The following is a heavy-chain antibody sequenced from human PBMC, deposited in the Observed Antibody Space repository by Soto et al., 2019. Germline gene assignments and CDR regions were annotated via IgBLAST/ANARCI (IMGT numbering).Heavy chain of an antibody. Sequence: QVQLVESGGGVVQPGRSLRLSCAASGFSFSNCGMHWVRQAPGKGLEWVAAISSDGSDKYYSESVKGRFTISRDNSKNTLFLQMNSLRVEDTAVYYCVKGSEVARQELDYWGQGTLVTDSS. CDR2: ISSDGSDK. J-gene: IGHJ4*02. D-gene: IGHD2-15*01. CDR1: GFSFSNCG. CDR3: VKGSEVARQELDY. V-gene: IGHV3-30*18.